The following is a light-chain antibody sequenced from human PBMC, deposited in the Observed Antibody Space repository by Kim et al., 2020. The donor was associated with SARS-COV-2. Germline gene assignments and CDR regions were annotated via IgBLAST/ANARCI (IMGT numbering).Light chain of an antibody. Sequence: EIVLTQSPGTLSLSPGERATLSCRASQSVTSTSLAWYQQKPGQAPRLLIHGASSRATGIPDRFSGSGSGTDFTLTISRLEPEDFAVYYCQQYGSSPLTFGQGTKVEIK. V-gene: IGKV3-20*01. CDR3: QQYGSSPLT. CDR1: QSVTSTS. CDR2: GAS. J-gene: IGKJ1*01.